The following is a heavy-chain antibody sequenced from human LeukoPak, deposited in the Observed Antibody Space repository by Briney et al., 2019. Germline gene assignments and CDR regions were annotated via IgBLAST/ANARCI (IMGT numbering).Heavy chain of an antibody. Sequence: PSETLSLTCTVSGGSISSHYWSWILQPPGKGLEGSGYIYYSGSTDYNPSLKSRLTISIDTSKNQFSLKLRSVTAADTAVYYCATSRGGSGSIWDSWGQGTLVTVSS. CDR1: GGSISSHY. CDR3: ATSRGGSGSIWDS. V-gene: IGHV4-59*11. D-gene: IGHD3-10*01. J-gene: IGHJ4*02. CDR2: IYYSGST.